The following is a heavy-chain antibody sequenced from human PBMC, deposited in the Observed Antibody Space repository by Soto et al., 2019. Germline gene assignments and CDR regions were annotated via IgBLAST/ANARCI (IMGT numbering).Heavy chain of an antibody. D-gene: IGHD6-6*01. CDR3: ARGGYSSSSRFGLSH. V-gene: IGHV4-34*01. Sequence: QVQLQQWGAGLLKPSETLSLTCAVYGGSFSGYYWSWIRQPPGKGLGWIGEINHSGSTNYNPSLKRRVTISVGTSKKQFSLKLSSVTAADTAVYYCARGGYSSSSRFGLSHWGQGTLVTVSS. CDR1: GGSFSGYY. J-gene: IGHJ4*02. CDR2: INHSGST.